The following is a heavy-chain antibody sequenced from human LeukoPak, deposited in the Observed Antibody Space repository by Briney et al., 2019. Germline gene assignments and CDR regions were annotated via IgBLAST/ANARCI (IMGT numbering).Heavy chain of an antibody. V-gene: IGHV3-23*01. CDR3: AKASRVSSADAVL. J-gene: IGHJ4*02. CDR2: LRGDGET. CDR1: GFTFSSYA. D-gene: IGHD3-10*01. Sequence: GGSLRLSCAASGFTFSSYAMSWVRQAPARGLEGVSSLRGDGETFYADSVKGRFTLSRDESRNTVYLQMNNLRVEDTAEYFCAKASRVSSADAVLWGQGTLVTVSS.